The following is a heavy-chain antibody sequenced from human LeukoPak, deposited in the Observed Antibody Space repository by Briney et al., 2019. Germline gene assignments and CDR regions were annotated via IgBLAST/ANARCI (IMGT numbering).Heavy chain of an antibody. D-gene: IGHD6-13*01. CDR2: ISGTGGTT. CDR3: AKGAYSSSWYLHDY. Sequence: PGGSLRLSCAASGFTFNSYAMNWVRQAPGKGLEWVSAISGTGGTTYYADSVKGRFTISRDNSKNTLHLQLNSLRAEDTAIYYCAKGAYSSSWYLHDYWGQGTLVTVSS. CDR1: GFTFNSYA. V-gene: IGHV3-23*01. J-gene: IGHJ4*02.